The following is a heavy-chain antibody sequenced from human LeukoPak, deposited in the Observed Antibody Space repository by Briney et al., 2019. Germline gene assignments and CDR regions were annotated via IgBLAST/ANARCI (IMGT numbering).Heavy chain of an antibody. D-gene: IGHD2-8*01. CDR2: FDPEDGET. Sequence: ASVKVSCKVSGYTLTELSMHWVRQAPGKGLGWMGGFDPEDGETIYAQKFQGRVTMTEDTSTDTAYMELSSLRSEDTAVYYCATARDIVLMVYAVHFDYWGQGTLATVSS. V-gene: IGHV1-24*01. CDR1: GYTLTELS. CDR3: ATARDIVLMVYAVHFDY. J-gene: IGHJ4*02.